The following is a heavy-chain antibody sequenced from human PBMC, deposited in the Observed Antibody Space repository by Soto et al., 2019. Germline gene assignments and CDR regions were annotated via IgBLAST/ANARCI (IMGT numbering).Heavy chain of an antibody. Sequence: EVQLLESGGGLVQPGGSLRLSCAASGFTFSSYAMSWVRQAPGKGLEWVSAISGSGGSTYYADSVKDRFTNSRDKSKYTLYLQMNSLRAEDTAVYYCAKPTGYYYESLEYWGQGTLVTVSS. CDR3: AKPTGYYYESLEY. CDR2: ISGSGGST. J-gene: IGHJ4*02. CDR1: GFTFSSYA. D-gene: IGHD3-22*01. V-gene: IGHV3-23*01.